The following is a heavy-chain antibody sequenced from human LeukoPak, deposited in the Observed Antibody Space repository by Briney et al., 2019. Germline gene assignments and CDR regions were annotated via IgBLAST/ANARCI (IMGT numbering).Heavy chain of an antibody. D-gene: IGHD3-16*01. J-gene: IGHJ4*02. Sequence: SETVSLTCTVSGGSISSYYWSWIRQPPGKGLEWIGYIYYSGSTNYNPSLKSRVTISVDTSKNQFFLKLSSVTAADTAVYYCARVPGARGGIRYFDYWGQGTLVTVSS. V-gene: IGHV4-59*01. CDR1: GGSISSYY. CDR2: IYYSGST. CDR3: ARVPGARGGIRYFDY.